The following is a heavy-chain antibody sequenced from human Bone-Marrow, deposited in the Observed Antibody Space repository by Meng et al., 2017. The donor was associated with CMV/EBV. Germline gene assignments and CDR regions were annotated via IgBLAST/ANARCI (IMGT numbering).Heavy chain of an antibody. CDR2: IYSGGSST. Sequence: GGSLRLSCAASGFTFSSYVMTWVRQAPGKGLEWVSIIYSGGSSTFYADSVKGRFTISRDNSKNTLYLQMNSLRAEDTAVYYCAKGNIGFGTPMAFDIWGQGTMVTVSS. J-gene: IGHJ3*02. D-gene: IGHD5-12*01. V-gene: IGHV3-23*03. CDR3: AKGNIGFGTPMAFDI. CDR1: GFTFSSYV.